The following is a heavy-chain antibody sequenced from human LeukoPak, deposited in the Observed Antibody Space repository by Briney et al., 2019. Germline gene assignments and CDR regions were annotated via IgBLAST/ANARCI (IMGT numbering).Heavy chain of an antibody. Sequence: PSETLSLTCTVSGVSIFSSYWNWVRQPPGKGLEWIGYVHYSGSTNYNPSLKSRVTISVDTSKSQFSLKLSSATAADTAVYYCSTGRSIRYFDYWGQGTLLTVSS. CDR3: STGRSIRYFDY. D-gene: IGHD3-9*01. CDR1: GVSIFSSY. V-gene: IGHV4-59*12. CDR2: VHYSGST. J-gene: IGHJ4*02.